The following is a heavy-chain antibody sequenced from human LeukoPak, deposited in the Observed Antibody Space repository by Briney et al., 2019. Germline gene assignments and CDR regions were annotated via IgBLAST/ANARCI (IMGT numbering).Heavy chain of an antibody. J-gene: IGHJ6*03. V-gene: IGHV3-23*01. CDR3: AKDGGSWFGYYYYYYVDV. CDR1: GFTFSSYA. D-gene: IGHD3-10*01. Sequence: GGSLRLSCAASGFTFSSYAMSWVRQAPGKGLEWVSAISGSGGSTYYADSVKGRFTISRDNSKNTLYLQMNSLRAEDTAVYYCAKDGGSWFGYYYYYYVDVWGKGTTVTVSS. CDR2: ISGSGGST.